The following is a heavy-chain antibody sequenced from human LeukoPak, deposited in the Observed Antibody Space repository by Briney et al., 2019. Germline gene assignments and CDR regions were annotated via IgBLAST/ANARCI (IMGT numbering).Heavy chain of an antibody. D-gene: IGHD6-19*01. CDR1: GGSFSGYY. CDR3: ARSGFGYSSGWYVRAYYFDY. J-gene: IGHJ4*02. V-gene: IGHV4-34*01. Sequence: ASETLSLTRAVYGGSFSGYYWSWIRQPPGKGLEWIGEINHSGSTNYNPSLKSRVTISVDTSKNQFSLKLSSVTAADTAVYYCARSGFGYSSGWYVRAYYFDYWGQGTLVTVSS. CDR2: INHSGST.